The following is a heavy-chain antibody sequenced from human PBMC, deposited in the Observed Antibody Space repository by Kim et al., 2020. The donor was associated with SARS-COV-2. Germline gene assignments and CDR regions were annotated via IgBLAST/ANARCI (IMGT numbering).Heavy chain of an antibody. CDR3: AKVPQYQLLFIHFDY. V-gene: IGHV3-23*01. Sequence: APVKGRVAISRDNSKNTLDLQMNSLRADDTAVYYCAKVPQYQLLFIHFDYWGQGTLVTVSS. D-gene: IGHD2-2*01. J-gene: IGHJ4*02.